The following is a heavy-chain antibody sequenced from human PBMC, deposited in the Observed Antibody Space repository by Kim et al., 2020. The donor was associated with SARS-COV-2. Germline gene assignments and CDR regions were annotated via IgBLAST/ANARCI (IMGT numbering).Heavy chain of an antibody. CDR2: INSDGSST. Sequence: GGSLRLSCAASGFTFSSYGMHWVRQVPGKGLEWVSGINSDGSSTSYADSVKGRFTISRDNAKNTLYLQMNSLRAEDTAVYYCARGTYSGSYYYFDYWGQGTLVTVSS. CDR1: GFTFSSYG. J-gene: IGHJ4*02. CDR3: ARGTYSGSYYYFDY. D-gene: IGHD1-26*01. V-gene: IGHV3-74*01.